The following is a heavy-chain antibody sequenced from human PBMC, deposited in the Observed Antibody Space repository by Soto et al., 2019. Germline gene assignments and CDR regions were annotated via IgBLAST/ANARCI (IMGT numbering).Heavy chain of an antibody. Sequence: LRLSCAASGFTFSSYSMNWVRQAPGKGLEWVSSISSSSSYIYYADSVKGRFTISRDNAKNSLYLQMNSLRAEDTAVYYCARGEDYCSSTSCYVHDAFDIWGQGTMVTVSS. J-gene: IGHJ3*02. CDR2: ISSSSSYI. CDR3: ARGEDYCSSTSCYVHDAFDI. CDR1: GFTFSSYS. V-gene: IGHV3-21*01. D-gene: IGHD2-2*01.